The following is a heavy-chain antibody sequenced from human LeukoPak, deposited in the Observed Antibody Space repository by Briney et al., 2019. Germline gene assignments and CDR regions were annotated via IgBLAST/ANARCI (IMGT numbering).Heavy chain of an antibody. CDR3: ARDPQGLYAPRNWFDP. CDR1: GFTFSSYS. Sequence: GGSLRLSCAASGFTFSSYSMNWVRQAPGKGLGWVSCISSSSSYIYYADSVKGRFTISRDNAKNSLYLQMNSLRAEDTAVYYCARDPQGLYAPRNWFDPWGQGTLVTVSS. J-gene: IGHJ5*02. V-gene: IGHV3-21*01. CDR2: ISSSSSYI. D-gene: IGHD2-8*01.